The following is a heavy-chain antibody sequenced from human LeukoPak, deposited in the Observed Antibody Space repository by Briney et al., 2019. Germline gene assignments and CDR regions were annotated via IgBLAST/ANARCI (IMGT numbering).Heavy chain of an antibody. J-gene: IGHJ4*02. CDR1: GFTFGNYG. CDR2: INWNGGST. V-gene: IGHV3-20*04. D-gene: IGHD4/OR15-4a*01. CDR3: ARRAGAYSHPYDY. Sequence: GGSLRLSCAASGFTFGNYGMSWVRQAPGKGLEWVSGINWNGGSTYYADSVKGRFTISRNNSKNTLYLQMNSLRAEDTAVHYCARRAGAYSHPYDYWGQGTLVTVSS.